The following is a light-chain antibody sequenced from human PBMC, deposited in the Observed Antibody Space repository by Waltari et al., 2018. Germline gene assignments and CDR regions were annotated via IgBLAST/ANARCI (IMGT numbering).Light chain of an antibody. J-gene: IGLJ1*01. Sequence: QSVLTQPPSASGTPGQRVTISCSGSSSNVGSNAVNWYHQLPGTAPKLLIFNEADRPAGVPARFSGSRAATSASLAISGLQSDDESTYYCASWDDRLDAYVFGTGTWVTVL. CDR3: ASWDDRLDAYV. CDR2: NEA. CDR1: SSNVGSNA. V-gene: IGLV1-44*01.